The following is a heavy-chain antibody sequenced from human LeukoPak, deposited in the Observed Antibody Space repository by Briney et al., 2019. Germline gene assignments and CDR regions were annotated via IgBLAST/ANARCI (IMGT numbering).Heavy chain of an antibody. J-gene: IGHJ4*02. CDR3: AKDHILTGS. CDR2: ISSSSSYI. V-gene: IGHV3-21*04. Sequence: PGGSLRLSCAASGFTFSSYSMNWVRQAPGKWLEWVSSISSSSSYIYYADSVKGRFTISRDNAKNSLYLQMNSLRAEDTAVYYCAKDHILTGSGGQGTLVTVSS. D-gene: IGHD3-9*01. CDR1: GFTFSSYS.